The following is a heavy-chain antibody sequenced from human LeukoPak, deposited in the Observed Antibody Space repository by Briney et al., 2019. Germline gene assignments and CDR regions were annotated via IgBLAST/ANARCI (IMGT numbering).Heavy chain of an antibody. CDR1: GYTFTSYG. CDR2: ISAYNGNT. CDR3: ATDKGYSYGYYYYGMDV. J-gene: IGHJ6*02. V-gene: IGHV1-18*01. D-gene: IGHD5-18*01. Sequence: GASVKVSCKASGYTFTSYGISWVRQAPGQGLEWMGWISAYNGNTNYAQKLQGRVTMTTDTSTSTAYMELSSLRSEDTAVYYCATDKGYSYGYYYYGMDVWGQGTTVTVSS.